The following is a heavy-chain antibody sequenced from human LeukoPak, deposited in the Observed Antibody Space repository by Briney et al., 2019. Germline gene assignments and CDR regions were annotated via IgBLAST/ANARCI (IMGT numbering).Heavy chain of an antibody. Sequence: GASVKVSCKASGYTFTSYDINWVRQATGQGLEWMGWMNPNSGNTGYAQKFQGRVTMTRNTSISTAYMELSSLRSEDTAVYYCARVGSTSTLGYCSGGSCYYYYYMDVWGKGTTVTISS. J-gene: IGHJ6*03. CDR2: MNPNSGNT. CDR3: ARVGSTSTLGYCSGGSCYYYYYMDV. D-gene: IGHD2-15*01. CDR1: GYTFTSYD. V-gene: IGHV1-8*01.